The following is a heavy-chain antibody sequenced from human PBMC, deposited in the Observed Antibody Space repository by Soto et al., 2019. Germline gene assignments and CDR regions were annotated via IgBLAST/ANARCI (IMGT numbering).Heavy chain of an antibody. V-gene: IGHV2-5*02. CDR1: GFSLTTDRVG. CDR2: IYWDDSK. Sequence: QITLKESGPTLVKPTQTLTLTCTFSGFSLTTDRVGVGWIRQPPGEALEWLAVIYWDDSKTYRPSLESRLTITKDPPKNQVALTMTTMDSLDTATYYCAHAYGGRSLYWGQGTLVTVSS. CDR3: AHAYGGRSLY. J-gene: IGHJ4*02. D-gene: IGHD1-26*01.